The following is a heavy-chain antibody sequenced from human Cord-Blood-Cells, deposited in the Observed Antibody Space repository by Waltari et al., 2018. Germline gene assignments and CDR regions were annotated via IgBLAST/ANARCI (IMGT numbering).Heavy chain of an antibody. V-gene: IGHV1-8*01. CDR3: AKFSGAARRNFIDY. D-gene: IGHD6-6*01. CDR1: GYTFTSYD. CDR2: MNPNMGNT. Sequence: QVQLVQSGAEVKKPGASVKVSCKASGYTFTSYDINWVRQATGQGLEWMGWMNPNMGNTGYAQKFQGRVTMTRNTSISTAYMELSSLRSEDTAVYYCAKFSGAARRNFIDYWGQGTLVTVSS. J-gene: IGHJ4*02.